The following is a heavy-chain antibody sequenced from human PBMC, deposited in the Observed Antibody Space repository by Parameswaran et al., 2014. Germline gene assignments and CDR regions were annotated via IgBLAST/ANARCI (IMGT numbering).Heavy chain of an antibody. J-gene: IGHJ4*02. CDR3: AHEDCSTGICYPF. Sequence: RWIRQPPGKGLEWIGYLYFTGSTYYNPSLKSRVVISGDTSKNQFYLNLTSVTAADTAVYYCAHEDCSTGICYPFWGQGNLVTVSS. CDR2: LYFTGST. V-gene: IGHV4-30-4*01. D-gene: IGHD2-15*01.